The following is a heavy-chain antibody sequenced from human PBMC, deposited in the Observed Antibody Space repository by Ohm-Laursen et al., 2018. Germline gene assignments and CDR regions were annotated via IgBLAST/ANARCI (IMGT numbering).Heavy chain of an antibody. Sequence: SDTLSLTCTVSGGSLRNYYWSWIRQPPGKGLEWIGYIYYNGNPRCNPSLESRVTISVDPSKNQFSLKLNSVTAADTALYYCVLYSSFSVSWGQGTLVTVSS. CDR1: GGSLRNYY. V-gene: IGHV4-59*08. D-gene: IGHD6-6*01. CDR2: IYYNGNP. CDR3: VLYSSFSVS. J-gene: IGHJ5*02.